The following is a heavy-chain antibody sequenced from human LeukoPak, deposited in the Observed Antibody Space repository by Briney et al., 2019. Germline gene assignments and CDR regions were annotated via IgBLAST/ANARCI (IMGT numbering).Heavy chain of an antibody. V-gene: IGHV4-59*01. CDR3: ARDRLGMNAFDI. J-gene: IGHJ3*02. Sequence: SETLSLTCTDSGGSISSYYWSWIRQPPGKGLEWIGYIYYSGSTNYNPSLKSRVTISVDTSKNQFSLKLSSVTAADTAVYYCARDRLGMNAFDIWGQGTMVTVSS. CDR2: IYYSGST. CDR1: GGSISSYY. D-gene: IGHD3-16*01.